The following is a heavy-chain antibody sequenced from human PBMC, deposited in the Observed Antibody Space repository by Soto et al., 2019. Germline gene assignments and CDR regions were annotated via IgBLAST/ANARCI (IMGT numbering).Heavy chain of an antibody. CDR2: ISAAGDP. J-gene: IGHJ6*01. V-gene: IGHV3-13*05. CDR3: ARTDRDFYGVDG. Sequence: EVQLVESGGGLVQPGGSLRLSCEASGFTFRTYDMHWVRQGTGKGLEWVSGISAAGDPDYADSVEGRFTISRENAQNSFFLQMNSLRVGDTAVYYCARTDRDFYGVDGWGQGTTVIVSS. CDR1: GFTFRTYD.